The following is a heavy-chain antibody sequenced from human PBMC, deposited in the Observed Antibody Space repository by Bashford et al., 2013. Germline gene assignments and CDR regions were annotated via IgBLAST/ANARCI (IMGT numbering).Heavy chain of an antibody. Sequence: SETLSLTCTVSGGSISSYYWSWIRQPAGKGLEWIGRIYTSGSTNYNPSLKSRVTMSVDTSKNQFSLKLSSVTAADTAVYYCARDVAAAGTARNWFDPWGQGTLVTVSS. V-gene: IGHV4-4*07. CDR2: IYTSGST. D-gene: IGHD6-13*01. J-gene: IGHJ5*02. CDR3: ARDVAAAGTARNWFDP. CDR1: GGSISSYY.